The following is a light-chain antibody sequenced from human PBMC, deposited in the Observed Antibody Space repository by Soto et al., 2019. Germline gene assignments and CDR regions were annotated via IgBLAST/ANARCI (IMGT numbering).Light chain of an antibody. CDR2: DAS. CDR3: QQRRTWPPLT. CDR1: QSVSNF. Sequence: EIVLTQSPATLSLSPGERATLSCRASQSVSNFLAWYQQKPXQAPRLLIYDASTRATGIPARFSXXXXXXXXXXTISSLEPEDFAVYYCQQRRTWPPLTFGGGTKVEIK. J-gene: IGKJ4*01. V-gene: IGKV3-11*01.